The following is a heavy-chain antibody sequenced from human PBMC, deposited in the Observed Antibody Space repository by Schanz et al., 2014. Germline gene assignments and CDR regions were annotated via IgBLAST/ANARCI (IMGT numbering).Heavy chain of an antibody. V-gene: IGHV1-69*09. CDR3: AGTYCSSTSCYTGYYYMDV. D-gene: IGHD2-2*02. J-gene: IGHJ6*03. CDR2: IIPILGIA. CDR1: GYTFTDYG. Sequence: QVQLVQSGAEVKKPGASVKVSCKASGYTFTDYGVIWVRQAPGQGLEWMGRIIPILGIANYAQKFQGRVTITADKSTSTAYMELTSLRSEDTAVYYCAGTYCSSTSCYTGYYYMDVWGKGTTVTVSS.